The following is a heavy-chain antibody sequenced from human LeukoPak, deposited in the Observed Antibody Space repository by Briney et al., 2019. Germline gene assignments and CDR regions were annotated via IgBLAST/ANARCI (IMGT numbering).Heavy chain of an antibody. Sequence: ASVKVSCKASGYTFTGYYMHWVRQAPGQGLEWMGWINPNSGGKNYAQKFQGRVTMTRDKSIRTAYVELSRLTSDDAAVYYCARNIWFGESADAFDIWGQGTMVTVSS. CDR1: GYTFTGYY. J-gene: IGHJ3*02. D-gene: IGHD3-10*01. V-gene: IGHV1-2*02. CDR3: ARNIWFGESADAFDI. CDR2: INPNSGGK.